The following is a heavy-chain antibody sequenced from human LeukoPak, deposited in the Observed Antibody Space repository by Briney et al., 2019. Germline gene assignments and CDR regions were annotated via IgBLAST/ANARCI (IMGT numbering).Heavy chain of an antibody. V-gene: IGHV3-15*07. Sequence: PGGSLRLSCAASGFSFSEYWMNWVRQAPGKGLEWVGRIRSNSDGGTIDYAAPVKGRFTLSRDDSKTTLYLQMNSLQTEDTAVYYCATDFYDSTWGQGTLVTVSS. CDR1: GFSFSEYW. D-gene: IGHD3-22*01. CDR3: ATDFYDST. CDR2: IRSNSDGGTI. J-gene: IGHJ5*02.